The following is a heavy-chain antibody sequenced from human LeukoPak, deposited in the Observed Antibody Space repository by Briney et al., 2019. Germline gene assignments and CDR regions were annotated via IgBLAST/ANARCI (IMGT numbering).Heavy chain of an antibody. Sequence: GGSLRLSCAASGFTFTNAWMSWVRQTPGKGLEWVGRIKSKTDGGTTDYAAPLKDRFTISRDDSKNTLYLQMNSLKTEDTAVYYCTTDYDILTGYYFGYWGQGTLVTVSS. V-gene: IGHV3-15*01. J-gene: IGHJ4*02. CDR3: TTDYDILTGYYFGY. D-gene: IGHD3-9*01. CDR1: GFTFTNAW. CDR2: IKSKTDGGTT.